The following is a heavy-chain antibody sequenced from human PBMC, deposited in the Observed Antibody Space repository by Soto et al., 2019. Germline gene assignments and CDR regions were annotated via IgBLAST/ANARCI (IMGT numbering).Heavy chain of an antibody. J-gene: IGHJ6*02. D-gene: IGHD6-6*01. CDR1: GCPVSMYA. Sequence: RGAVRLSCAASGCPVSMYASTWVRQAPGKGLEWVSAISGSVDSTYYAGSVKGRFTISRDNSKKTVYLEMNSLRVEDTAVYHCAKSPSRAPYGMDVWGQGTTVTVSS. CDR3: AKSPSRAPYGMDV. CDR2: ISGSVDST. V-gene: IGHV3-23*01.